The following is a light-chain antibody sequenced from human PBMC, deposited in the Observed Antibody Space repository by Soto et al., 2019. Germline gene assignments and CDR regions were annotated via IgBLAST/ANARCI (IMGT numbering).Light chain of an antibody. CDR3: HQYNSWPPGT. CDR1: QTISSW. V-gene: IGKV1-5*03. J-gene: IGKJ2*01. CDR2: KAS. Sequence: DIQMTQSPSTLSGSVGDRVTITCRASQTISSWLAWYQQKPGKAPKLLIYKASTLKSGVPSRFSGSGSGTEFTLTISSLQSEDFALYYCHQYNSWPPGTFGQGTKVDI.